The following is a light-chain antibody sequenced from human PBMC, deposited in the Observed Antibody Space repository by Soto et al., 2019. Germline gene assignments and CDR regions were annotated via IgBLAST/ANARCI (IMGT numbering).Light chain of an antibody. Sequence: QSALTQPASVSGSPGQSITISCTGTSSDVGSYNLVSWYQQHPGKAPKLMIYEVSKRPSGVSNRFSGSKSGNTASLPISGLQAEDEADYYCCSYAGSSPPVVFGGGTKLTVL. CDR3: CSYAGSSPPVV. CDR1: SSDVGSYNL. J-gene: IGLJ2*01. CDR2: EVS. V-gene: IGLV2-23*02.